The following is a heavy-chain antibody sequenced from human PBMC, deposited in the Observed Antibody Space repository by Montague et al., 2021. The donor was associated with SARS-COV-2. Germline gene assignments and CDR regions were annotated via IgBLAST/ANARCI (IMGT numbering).Heavy chain of an antibody. CDR2: IYYSGST. CDR1: GGSISSYY. CDR3: ASDLAGYYGSGSYGGMDV. J-gene: IGHJ6*02. V-gene: IGHV4-59*12. D-gene: IGHD3-10*01. Sequence: SETLSLTCTVSGGSISSYYWSWIRQPPGKGLEWIGSIYYSGSTYYNPSLKSRVTISVDTSKNQFSLKLSSVTAADTAVYYCASDLAGYYGSGSYGGMDVWGQGTTVTVSS.